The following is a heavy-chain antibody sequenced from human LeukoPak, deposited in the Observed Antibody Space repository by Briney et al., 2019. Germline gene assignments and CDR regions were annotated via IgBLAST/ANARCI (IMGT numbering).Heavy chain of an antibody. V-gene: IGHV4-59*12. J-gene: IGHJ3*02. CDR3: ASIKPYDSSGLDAFDI. D-gene: IGHD3-22*01. CDR1: GGSISSYY. Sequence: SETLSLTCTVSGGSISSYYWSWIRQPPGKGLEWIGYIYYSGSTNYNPSLKSRVTISVDTSKNQFSLKLSSVTAADTAVYYCASIKPYDSSGLDAFDIWGQGTMVTVSS. CDR2: IYYSGST.